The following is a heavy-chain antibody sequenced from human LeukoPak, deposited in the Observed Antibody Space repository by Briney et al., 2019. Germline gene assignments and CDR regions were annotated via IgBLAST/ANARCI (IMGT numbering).Heavy chain of an antibody. CDR1: GGTFSSYA. CDR3: ARSYTPHQPFLEWASSYYYGMDV. J-gene: IGHJ6*02. D-gene: IGHD3-3*02. V-gene: IGHV1-69*01. CDR2: IIPIFGTA. Sequence: SVKVSCKASGGTFSSYAISWVRQAPGQGLEWMGGIIPIFGTANYAQKFQGRVTITADESTSTAYMELSSLRSEDTAVYYCARSYTPHQPFLEWASSYYYGMDVWGQGTTVTVSS.